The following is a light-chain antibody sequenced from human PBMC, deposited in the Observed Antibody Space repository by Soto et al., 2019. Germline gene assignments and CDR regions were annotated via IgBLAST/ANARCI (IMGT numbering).Light chain of an antibody. V-gene: IGKV1-27*01. CDR2: AAS. Sequence: DIRMTQSPYSLSASVGDRVTITCRASQGISKSLAWYQQKPGKVPKLLIYAASTLQSGVPSRFSGSGSGTDFTLTITSLQPEDVATYYCQQYYSFPWTFGQGTKVDIK. J-gene: IGKJ1*01. CDR1: QGISKS. CDR3: QQYYSFPWT.